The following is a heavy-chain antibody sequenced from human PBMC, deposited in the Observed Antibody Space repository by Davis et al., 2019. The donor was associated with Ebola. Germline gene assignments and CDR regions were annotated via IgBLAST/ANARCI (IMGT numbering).Heavy chain of an antibody. D-gene: IGHD6-19*01. J-gene: IGHJ4*02. CDR3: ARDGYSNDWGDY. CDR1: GFIFSTYV. Sequence: GGSLRLSCSASGFIFSTYVMSWVRQAPGKGLEWVSTYGTSADTYYADSVKGRFTISRDNAKNSLFLQMSSLRDEDTAVYYCARDGYSNDWGDYWGQGTLVTVSS. CDR2: YGTSADT. V-gene: IGHV3-69-1*01.